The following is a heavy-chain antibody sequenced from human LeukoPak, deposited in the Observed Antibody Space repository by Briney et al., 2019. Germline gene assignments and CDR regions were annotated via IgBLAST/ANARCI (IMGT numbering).Heavy chain of an antibody. J-gene: IGHJ6*02. CDR1: GGSISSGGYY. CDR3: ARADYDFWSGYFRLGMDV. Sequence: SETLSLTCTVSGGSISSGGYYWSWIRQHPGKGLEWIGYIYYSGSTYYNPSLKSRVTISVDTSKNQFSLKLSSVTAADTAVYNCARADYDFWSGYFRLGMDVWGQGTTVTVSS. CDR2: IYYSGST. D-gene: IGHD3-3*01. V-gene: IGHV4-31*03.